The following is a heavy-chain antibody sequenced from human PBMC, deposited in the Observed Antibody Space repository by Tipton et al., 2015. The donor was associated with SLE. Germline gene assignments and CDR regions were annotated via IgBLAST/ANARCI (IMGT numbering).Heavy chain of an antibody. CDR2: IYYSGST. CDR3: AGSSSWYQRYFDY. Sequence: LRLSCTVSGGSISSSSYYWGWIRQPPGKGLEWIGSIYYSGSTYYNPSLKSRVTISVDTSKNQFSLKLSSVTAADTAVYYCAGSSSWYQRYFDYWGQGTLVTVSS. D-gene: IGHD6-13*01. CDR1: GGSISSSSYY. J-gene: IGHJ4*02. V-gene: IGHV4-39*07.